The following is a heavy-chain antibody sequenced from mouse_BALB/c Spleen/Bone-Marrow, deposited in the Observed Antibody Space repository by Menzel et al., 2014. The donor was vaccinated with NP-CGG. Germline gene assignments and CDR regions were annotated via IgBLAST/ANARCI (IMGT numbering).Heavy chain of an antibody. D-gene: IGHD1-1*02. Sequence: EVKLVESGGGLVQPGGSLKLSCAASGFDFSRYWMSWVRQAPGKGLEWIGEINPDSSTKNYTPSLKDKFIISSDNAKNTMFLQMSTVRSEDTSLYYCALLGTYGSFDVWGPGTTVTVSS. V-gene: IGHV4-1*02. CDR1: GFDFSRYW. J-gene: IGHJ1*01. CDR3: ALLGTYGSFDV. CDR2: INPDSSTK.